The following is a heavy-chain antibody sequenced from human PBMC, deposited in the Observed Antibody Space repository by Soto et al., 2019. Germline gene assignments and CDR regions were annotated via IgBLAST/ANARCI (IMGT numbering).Heavy chain of an antibody. CDR1: GYSTSSGYY. CDR3: ARSSPTVTINDY. D-gene: IGHD4-4*01. J-gene: IGHJ4*02. Sequence: PSETLSLTCAVSGYSTSSGYYWGCIRQPPGKGLEWIGSIYHSGSTYYNPSLKSRVTISVDTSKNQFSLKLSSVTAADTAVYYCARSSPTVTINDYWGQGTLVTVYS. CDR2: IYHSGST. V-gene: IGHV4-38-2*01.